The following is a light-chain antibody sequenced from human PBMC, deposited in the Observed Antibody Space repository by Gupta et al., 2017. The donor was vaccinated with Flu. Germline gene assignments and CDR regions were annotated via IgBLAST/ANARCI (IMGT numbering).Light chain of an antibody. CDR3: QQYNNWPPKT. Sequence: EIVMTQSPATLSVSPGERATLSCRASQSVSSNLAWYQQKPGQAPRRLIYGGSTRGTGIPAGFSGSGCGTELTLTISSRLSEDFAVYYCQQYNNWPPKTFGQGTKVEIK. CDR1: QSVSSN. CDR2: GGS. V-gene: IGKV3-15*01. J-gene: IGKJ1*01.